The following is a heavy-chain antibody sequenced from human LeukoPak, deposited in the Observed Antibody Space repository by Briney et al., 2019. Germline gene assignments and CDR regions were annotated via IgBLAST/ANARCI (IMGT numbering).Heavy chain of an antibody. D-gene: IGHD3-10*01. CDR3: ARRAYGSGPYGGWFDP. CDR1: GGSISSYY. J-gene: IGHJ5*02. Sequence: PSETLSLTCTVSGGSISSYYWSWIRQPPGKGLEWIGYIYYSGSTNYNPSLKSRVTISVDTSKNQFSLKLSSVTAADTAVYYCARRAYGSGPYGGWFDPWGQGTLVTVSS. CDR2: IYYSGST. V-gene: IGHV4-59*08.